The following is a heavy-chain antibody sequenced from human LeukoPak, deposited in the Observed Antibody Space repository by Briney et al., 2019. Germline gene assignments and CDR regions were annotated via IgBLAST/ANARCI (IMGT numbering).Heavy chain of an antibody. CDR1: GGSISSSSYY. CDR3: ARDPQYYYDSSGLDY. CDR2: IYYSGST. Sequence: SETLSLTCTVSGGSISSSSYYWGWIRQPPGKGLEWIGSIYYSGSTYYNPSLKSRVTISVDTTKNQFSLKLSSVTAADTAVYYCARDPQYYYDSSGLDYWGQGTLVTVSS. V-gene: IGHV4-39*07. D-gene: IGHD3-22*01. J-gene: IGHJ4*02.